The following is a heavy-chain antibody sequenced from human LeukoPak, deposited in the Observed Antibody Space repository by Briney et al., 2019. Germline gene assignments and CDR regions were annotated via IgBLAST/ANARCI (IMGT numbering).Heavy chain of an antibody. CDR2: INHSGST. CDR1: GGSFSGYY. CDR3: ARVPGPRDYYYYYMDV. Sequence: SETLSLTCAVYGGSFSGYYWSWIRQPPGKGLEWIGEINHSGSTNYNPSLKSRVTISVDTSKNQFSLKLSSVTAADTAVYYCARVPGPRDYYYYYMDVWGKGTTVTISS. V-gene: IGHV4-34*01. J-gene: IGHJ6*03.